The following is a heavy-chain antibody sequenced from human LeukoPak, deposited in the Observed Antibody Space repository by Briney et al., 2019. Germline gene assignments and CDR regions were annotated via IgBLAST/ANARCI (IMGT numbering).Heavy chain of an antibody. CDR3: ARGRIAARRRAVIKPPIDY. V-gene: IGHV4-34*01. CDR1: GGSFSGYY. D-gene: IGHD6-6*01. Sequence: PSETLSLTCAVYGGSFSGYYWSWIRQPPGKGLEWIGEINHSGSTNYNPSLKSRVTISVDTSKNQFSLKLSSVTAADTAVYYCARGRIAARRRAVIKPPIDYWGQGTLVTVSS. CDR2: INHSGST. J-gene: IGHJ4*02.